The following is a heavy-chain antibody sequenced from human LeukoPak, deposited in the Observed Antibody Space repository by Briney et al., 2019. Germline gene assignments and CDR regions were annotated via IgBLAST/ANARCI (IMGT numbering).Heavy chain of an antibody. D-gene: IGHD5-12*01. V-gene: IGHV4-34*01. Sequence: SETLSLTCTVSGGSISSYYWSWIRQPPGKGLEWIGEINHSGSTNYNPSLKSRVTISVDTSKNQFSLKLSSVTAADTAVYYCARGYRLRDRNWFDPWGQGTLVTVSS. CDR2: INHSGST. J-gene: IGHJ5*02. CDR1: GGSISSYY. CDR3: ARGYRLRDRNWFDP.